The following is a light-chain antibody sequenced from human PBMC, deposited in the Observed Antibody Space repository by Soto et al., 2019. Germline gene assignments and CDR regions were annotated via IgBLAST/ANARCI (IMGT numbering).Light chain of an antibody. CDR3: QQYNNWS. CDR2: AAS. CDR1: QSVGSN. Sequence: EMVMTQSPATLSVSPGERATLSCRASQSVGSNLAWYQQKPGQAPRLLIYAASTRATGIPGSFSGSGSGTEFTLTISSLQSEDVADYYCQQYNNWSVGQGTRLESK. J-gene: IGKJ5*01. V-gene: IGKV3-15*01.